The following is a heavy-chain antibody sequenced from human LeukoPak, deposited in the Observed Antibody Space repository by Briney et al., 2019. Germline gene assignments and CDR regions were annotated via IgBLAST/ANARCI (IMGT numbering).Heavy chain of an antibody. Sequence: SETLSLTCAVSGGSFSAFHWTWIRQPPGQGREWIGEINGSGKTNYNPSLKSRVTISVDTSKNQFSLKMTSVTAADTAVYYCARVMGAANFDYWGQGTLVTVSS. D-gene: IGHD1-26*01. CDR2: INGSGKT. CDR3: ARVMGAANFDY. CDR1: GGSFSAFH. J-gene: IGHJ4*02. V-gene: IGHV4-34*01.